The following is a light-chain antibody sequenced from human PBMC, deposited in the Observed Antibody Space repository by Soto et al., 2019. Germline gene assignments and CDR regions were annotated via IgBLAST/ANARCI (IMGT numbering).Light chain of an antibody. CDR2: EVS. CDR1: SNDIGAYKY. J-gene: IGLJ1*01. Sequence: QSALTQPASVSGSPGQSITISCTGSSNDIGAYKYVSWYQQYPGKAPKLIIFEVSNRPSGVSNRFSGSKSGNTASLTIAGLQAEDEADYYCLSYTTSSTFVFGPGTKLTVL. V-gene: IGLV2-14*01. CDR3: LSYTTSSTFV.